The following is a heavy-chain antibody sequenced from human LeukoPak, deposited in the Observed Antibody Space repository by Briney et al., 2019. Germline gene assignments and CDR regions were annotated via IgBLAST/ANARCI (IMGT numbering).Heavy chain of an antibody. J-gene: IGHJ4*02. V-gene: IGHV3-74*01. CDR1: GFTFSNHW. Sequence: GGSLRLSCAASGFTFSNHWMHWVRQTPEKGLVWVSNISPDGSRTDYADSVKGRFTISRDNAENTLYLQMNSLRAEDTAVYYCAKEAIAAAGLFDYWGQGTLVTVSS. CDR3: AKEAIAAAGLFDY. D-gene: IGHD6-13*01. CDR2: ISPDGSRT.